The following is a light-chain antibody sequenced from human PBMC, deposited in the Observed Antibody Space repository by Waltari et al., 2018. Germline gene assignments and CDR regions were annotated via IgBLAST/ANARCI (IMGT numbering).Light chain of an antibody. J-gene: IGLJ3*02. CDR1: SSNLGNNV. CDR3: ASWDDSLNGHWV. Sequence: QSVLTQPPSASGTPGQRVTISCSGTSSNLGNNVVNWYQQVPGTAPKLLIYRNGLRPSGVPDRVSASKSGTSAALAISGLQSEDEAEYYYASWDDSLNGHWVFGGGTKVTVL. V-gene: IGLV1-44*01. CDR2: RNG.